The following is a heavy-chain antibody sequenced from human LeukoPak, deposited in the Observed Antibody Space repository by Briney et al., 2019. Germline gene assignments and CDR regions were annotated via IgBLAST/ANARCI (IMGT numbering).Heavy chain of an antibody. CDR3: TTDALGGSCRETPSHGDDAFDI. CDR1: GLNSRNAW. V-gene: IGHV3-15*01. D-gene: IGHD3-16*01. CDR2: IKSRINGGTA. J-gene: IGHJ3*02. Sequence: PGGSLRLSCSASGLNSRNAWMTWVRQAPGKGLEWVGRIKSRINGGTAEFPAPVRGRFTISRDDSKNIVFLQMNSLKTEDTALYYCTTDALGGSCRETPSHGDDAFDIWGQGTMVTVSS.